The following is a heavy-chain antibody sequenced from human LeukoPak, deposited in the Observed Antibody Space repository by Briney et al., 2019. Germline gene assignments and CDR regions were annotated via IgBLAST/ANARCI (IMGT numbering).Heavy chain of an antibody. CDR3: ARDRAPWIQLWLPRYYFDY. D-gene: IGHD5-18*01. V-gene: IGHV1-2*02. CDR1: GYTFTDYY. CDR2: INPNSGGT. Sequence: ASVKVSCKTSGYTFTDYYMFWVRQAPGQGLEWMGWINPNSGGTNYAQKFQGRVTMTRDTSISTAYMELSRLRSDDTAVYYCARDRAPWIQLWLPRYYFDYWGQGTLVTVSS. J-gene: IGHJ4*02.